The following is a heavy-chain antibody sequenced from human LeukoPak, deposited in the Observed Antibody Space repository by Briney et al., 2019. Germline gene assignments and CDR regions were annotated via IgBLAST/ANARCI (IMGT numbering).Heavy chain of an antibody. V-gene: IGHV3-33*06. CDR2: IWYDGSNK. CDR1: GFTFSSYG. Sequence: GGSLRLSCVASGFTFSSYGMHWVRQAPGKGLEWVAVIWYDGSNKYYADSVKGRFTISRDNSKNTLYLQMNSLRAEDTAVCYCAKFGPSFDPWGQGTLVTVSS. CDR3: AKFGPSFDP. J-gene: IGHJ5*02. D-gene: IGHD3-10*01.